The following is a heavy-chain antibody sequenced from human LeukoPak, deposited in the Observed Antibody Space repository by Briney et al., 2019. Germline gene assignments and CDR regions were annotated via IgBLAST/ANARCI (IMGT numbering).Heavy chain of an antibody. CDR2: ISSSGSTI. V-gene: IGHV3-11*01. J-gene: IGHJ3*02. Sequence: GGSLRLSCAASGFTFSDYYMSWIRQAPGKGLEWVSYISSSGSTIYYADSVKGRFTISRDNAKNSLYLQMNSLRAEDTALYYCARAVILGAGDAFDIWGQGTMVTVSS. CDR3: ARAVILGAGDAFDI. D-gene: IGHD1-26*01. CDR1: GFTFSDYY.